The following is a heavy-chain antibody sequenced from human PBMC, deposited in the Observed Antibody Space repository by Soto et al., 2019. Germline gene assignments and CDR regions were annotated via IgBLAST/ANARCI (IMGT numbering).Heavy chain of an antibody. CDR2: IYYSGST. J-gene: IGHJ6*02. CDR3: ARHSPGQLVYYYYYGMDV. V-gene: IGHV4-39*01. CDR1: GGSISSSSYY. D-gene: IGHD6-13*01. Sequence: PSETLSLTCTVSGGSISSSSYYWGWIRQPPGKGLEWIGSIYYSGSTYYNPSLKSRVTISVDTSKNQFSLKLSSVTAADTAVYYCARHSPGQLVYYYYYGMDVWGQGTTVTVSS.